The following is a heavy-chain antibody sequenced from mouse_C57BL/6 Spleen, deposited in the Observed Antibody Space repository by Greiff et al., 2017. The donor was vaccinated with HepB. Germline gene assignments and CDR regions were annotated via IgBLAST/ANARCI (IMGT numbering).Heavy chain of an antibody. CDR3: ATIYDGYYVPFDY. CDR1: GYTFTSYW. V-gene: IGHV1-52*01. CDR2: IDPSDSET. J-gene: IGHJ2*01. D-gene: IGHD2-3*01. Sequence: QVQLQQPGAELVRPGSSVKLSCKASGYTFTSYWMHWVKQRPIQGLEWIGNIDPSDSETHYNQKFKDKATLTVDKSSSTAYMQLSSLTSEDSAVYYCATIYDGYYVPFDYWGQGTTLTVSS.